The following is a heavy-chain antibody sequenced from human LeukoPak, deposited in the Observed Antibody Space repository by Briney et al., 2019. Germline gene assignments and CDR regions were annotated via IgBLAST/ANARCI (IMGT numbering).Heavy chain of an antibody. J-gene: IGHJ3*02. V-gene: IGHV3-21*01. CDR3: ARASHPPDAFDI. Sequence: PGGSLRLSCAASGFTFSSYSMNWVRQAPGKGLEWVSSISSSSSSYIYYADSVKGRFTISRDNAKNSLYLQMNSLRAEDTAVYYCARASHPPDAFDIWGQGTMVTVSS. CDR2: ISSSSSSYI. CDR1: GFTFSSYS.